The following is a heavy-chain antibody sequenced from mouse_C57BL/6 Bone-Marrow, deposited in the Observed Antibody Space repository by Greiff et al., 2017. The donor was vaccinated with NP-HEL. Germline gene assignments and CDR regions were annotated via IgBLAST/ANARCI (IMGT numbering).Heavy chain of an antibody. CDR2: ISSGSSTI. Sequence: EVQGVESGGGLVKPGGSLKLSCAASGFTFSDYGMHWVRQAPEKGLEWVAYISSGSSTIYYADTVKGRFTISRDNAKNTLFLQMTSLRSEDTAMYYCARGGCCAYWGQGTLVTVSA. D-gene: IGHD3-3*01. CDR1: GFTFSDYG. J-gene: IGHJ3*01. CDR3: ARGGCCAY. V-gene: IGHV5-17*01.